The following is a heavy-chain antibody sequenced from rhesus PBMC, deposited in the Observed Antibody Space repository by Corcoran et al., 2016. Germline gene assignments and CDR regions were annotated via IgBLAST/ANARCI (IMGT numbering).Heavy chain of an antibody. CDR1: GFTFSSYW. Sequence: EVQLVESGGGLAKPGGSLRLSCAASGFTFSSYWMNWVRQTPGKGLEWISAIKSGGGNTYYADSVKGRFTISRDNDKNSLSLQMSSLRAEDTAVYYCTRETTGFEFWGQGALVTVSS. V-gene: IGHV3S42*01. J-gene: IGHJ1*01. CDR2: IKSGGGNT. CDR3: TRETTGFEF. D-gene: IGHD4-11*01.